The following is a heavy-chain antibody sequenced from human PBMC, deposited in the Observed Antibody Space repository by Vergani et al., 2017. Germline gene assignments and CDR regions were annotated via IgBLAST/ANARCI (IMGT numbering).Heavy chain of an antibody. D-gene: IGHD6-6*01. V-gene: IGHV3-23*01. CDR2: TSGSGGST. CDR3: AKDVPRPEYYYYGMDV. Sequence: EVQLLESGGGLVQPGGSLRLSCAASGFTFSSYAMSWVRQAPGKGLEWVSTTSGSGGSTYYADSVKGRFTISRDNSKNTLYLQMNSLRAEDTAVYYCAKDVPRPEYYYYGMDVWGQGTTVTVSS. CDR1: GFTFSSYA. J-gene: IGHJ6*02.